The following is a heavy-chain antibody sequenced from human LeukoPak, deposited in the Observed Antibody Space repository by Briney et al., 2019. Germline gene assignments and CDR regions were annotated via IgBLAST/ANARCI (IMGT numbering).Heavy chain of an antibody. CDR1: GFTFSSYA. J-gene: IGHJ4*02. D-gene: IGHD3-22*01. Sequence: PGRSLRLSCAASGFTFSSYAMHWVRQAPGKGLEWVAVIWYDGSNKYYADSVKGRFTISRDNAKNTLYLQMNSLRAEDTAVYYCARANYYDSKDYWGQGTLVTVSS. V-gene: IGHV3-33*01. CDR2: IWYDGSNK. CDR3: ARANYYDSKDY.